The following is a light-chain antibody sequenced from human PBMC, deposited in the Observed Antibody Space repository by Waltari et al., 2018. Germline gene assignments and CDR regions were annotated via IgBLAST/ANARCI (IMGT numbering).Light chain of an antibody. Sequence: DIQMTQSPSTLSASVGDRLTITCRASQSISTWLAWYQQKPGKAPKLLIYKASSLESGVPSRFSGSGSGTEFTLTISSLQPGDFATYYCQQYNTYATFGQGTKLEI. CDR3: QQYNTYAT. J-gene: IGKJ2*01. CDR1: QSISTW. V-gene: IGKV1-5*03. CDR2: KAS.